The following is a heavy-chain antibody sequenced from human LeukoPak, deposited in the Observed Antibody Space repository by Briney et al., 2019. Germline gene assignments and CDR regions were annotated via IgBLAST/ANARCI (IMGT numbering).Heavy chain of an antibody. Sequence: SETLSLTCTVSGDSISSSYWSWIRQPPGRGLEWIGYIYYSGSTNYNPSLKSRVTISVDTSKNQFSLKLSSVTAADTAVYYCARVLHCSGGSCYYYYYGMDVWGQGTTVTVSS. CDR1: GDSISSSY. CDR2: IYYSGST. J-gene: IGHJ6*02. CDR3: ARVLHCSGGSCYYYYYGMDV. D-gene: IGHD2-15*01. V-gene: IGHV4-59*01.